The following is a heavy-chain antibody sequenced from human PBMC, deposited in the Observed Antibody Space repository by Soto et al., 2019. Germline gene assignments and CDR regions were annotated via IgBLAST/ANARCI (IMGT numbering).Heavy chain of an antibody. CDR3: AKALYYYDSSPLDH. Sequence: LGGSLRLSCAAAGFDFEDFAMHWVRQAPGKGLEWVSLINSDGTDSYYMDSVRGRFTISRDNGKNSLYLQMDRLRPEDTAFYFCAKALYYYDSSPLDHWGQGTLVTVSS. CDR2: INSDGTDS. J-gene: IGHJ4*02. CDR1: GFDFEDFA. V-gene: IGHV3-43D*04. D-gene: IGHD3-22*01.